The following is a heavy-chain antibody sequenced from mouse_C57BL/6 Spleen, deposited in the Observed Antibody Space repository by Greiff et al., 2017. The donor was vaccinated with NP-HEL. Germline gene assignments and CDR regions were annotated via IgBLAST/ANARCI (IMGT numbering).Heavy chain of an antibody. D-gene: IGHD2-4*01. CDR1: GYTFSDYF. CDR3: ARWDDYDGGYYAMDY. J-gene: IGHJ4*01. CDR2: IYPGSGTP. Sequence: QVQLKQSGAELVRPGASVMLSCKASGYTFSDYFIIWVNQRPGQGLEWIVRIYPGSGTPYYNEKFKGKATLTAEESSSTAYMQLSSLTSEDSAVYFCARWDDYDGGYYAMDYWGQGTSVTVSS. V-gene: IGHV1-76*01.